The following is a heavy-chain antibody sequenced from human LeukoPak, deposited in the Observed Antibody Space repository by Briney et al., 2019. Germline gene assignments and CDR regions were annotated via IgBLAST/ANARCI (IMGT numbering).Heavy chain of an antibody. CDR2: ISGNNDNP. Sequence: ASVKVSCKTSGYTFSNFGIDWVRQAPGQGLEWMGWISGNNDNPNYGQKFQGRFTVTTDSSTSTAYMELRNLRFDDTAVYYCARDGTSTDDYWGQGTLVTVSS. J-gene: IGHJ4*02. D-gene: IGHD2-2*01. V-gene: IGHV1-18*01. CDR1: GYTFSNFG. CDR3: ARDGTSTDDY.